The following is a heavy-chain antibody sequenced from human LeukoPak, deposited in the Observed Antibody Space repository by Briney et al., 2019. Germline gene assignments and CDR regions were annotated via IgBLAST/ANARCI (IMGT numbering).Heavy chain of an antibody. D-gene: IGHD2-21*02. CDR2: ISSSSSYT. Sequence: GGSLRLSCAASGFTFSDYYMSWIRQAPGKGLEWVSYISSSSSYTNYADSVKGRFTISRDNAKNSLYLQMNSLRAEDTAVYYCARVICGGDCHWPTYFDYWGQGTLVTVSS. CDR3: ARVICGGDCHWPTYFDY. V-gene: IGHV3-11*05. J-gene: IGHJ4*02. CDR1: GFTFSDYY.